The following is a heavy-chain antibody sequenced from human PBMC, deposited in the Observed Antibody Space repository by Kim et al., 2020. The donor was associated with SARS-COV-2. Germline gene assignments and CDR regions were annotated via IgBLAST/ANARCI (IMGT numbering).Heavy chain of an antibody. CDR3: ARDSLYRNYYGMDV. CDR2: IYYSGST. D-gene: IGHD1-1*01. CDR1: GGSISSYY. Sequence: SETLSLTCTVSGGSISSYYWSWIRQPPGKGLEWIGYIYYSGSTNYNPSLKSRVTISVDTSKNQFSLKLSSVTAADTAVYYCARDSLYRNYYGMDVWGQGTTVTVSS. V-gene: IGHV4-59*13. J-gene: IGHJ6*02.